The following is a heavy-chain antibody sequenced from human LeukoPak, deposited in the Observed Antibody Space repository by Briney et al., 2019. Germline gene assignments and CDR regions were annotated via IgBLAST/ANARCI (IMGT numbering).Heavy chain of an antibody. CDR1: GYSISSGYY. CDR3: ARGGIAAAQRINWFDP. J-gene: IGHJ5*02. D-gene: IGHD6-13*01. CDR2: IYQSGST. V-gene: IGHV4-38-2*01. Sequence: SETLSLTCAVSGYSISSGYYWGWIRQPPGKGLEWIGSIYQSGSTYYNPSLKSRVTISVDTSKNQFSLKLSSVTAADTAVYYCARGGIAAAQRINWFDPWGQGTLVTVSS.